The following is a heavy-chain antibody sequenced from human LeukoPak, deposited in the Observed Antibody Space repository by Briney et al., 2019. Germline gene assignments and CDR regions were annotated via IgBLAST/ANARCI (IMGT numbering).Heavy chain of an antibody. D-gene: IGHD4-17*01. CDR3: ARGRGTVTRFYFDY. J-gene: IGHJ4*02. CDR2: INYSEST. CDR1: SGSFSGCY. V-gene: IGHV4-34*01. Sequence: PSETLSLTCAVYSGSFSGCYWNWIRQPPGKGLEWIGEINYSESTNYNPSLKSRATISVDTSKNQFSLKLSSVTAADTAVYYCARGRGTVTRFYFDYWGQGTLVTVSS.